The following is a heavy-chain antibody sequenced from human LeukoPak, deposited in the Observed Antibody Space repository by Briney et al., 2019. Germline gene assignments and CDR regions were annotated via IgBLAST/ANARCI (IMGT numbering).Heavy chain of an antibody. V-gene: IGHV3-66*01. CDR1: GFSVGNNY. CDR2: IYSGDFT. J-gene: IGHJ5*02. Sequence: GGSLRLSCEASGFSVGNNYNSWIRLAPGKGLEWVSVIYSGDFTRYADSVKGRFTISRDNSKNTLYLQMNSLRAEDTAVYYCAKDRWYCSGGSCYHRWFDPWGQGTLVTVSS. CDR3: AKDRWYCSGGSCYHRWFDP. D-gene: IGHD2-15*01.